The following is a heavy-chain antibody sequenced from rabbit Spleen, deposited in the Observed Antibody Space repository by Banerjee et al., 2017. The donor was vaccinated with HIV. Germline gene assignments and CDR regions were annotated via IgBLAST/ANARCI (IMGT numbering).Heavy chain of an antibody. D-gene: IGHD6-1*01. Sequence: QSLEESGGGLVKSGASLTLTCKASGFSFSSDYDMCWVRQAPGKGLEWIACIYAGSSGNAYYASWAKGRFTISKTSSTTVTLQMTSLTAADTATYFCAREVLYAAYAGFGDATIYYFDLWGPGTLVTVS. CDR2: IYAGSSGNA. CDR1: GFSFSSDYD. J-gene: IGHJ4*01. V-gene: IGHV1S40*01. CDR3: AREVLYAAYAGFGDATIYYFDL.